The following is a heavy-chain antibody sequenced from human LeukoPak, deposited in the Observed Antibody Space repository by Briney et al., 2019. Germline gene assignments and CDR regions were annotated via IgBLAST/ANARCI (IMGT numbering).Heavy chain of an antibody. J-gene: IGHJ5*02. V-gene: IGHV4-31*03. CDR1: GGSISSGGYY. D-gene: IGHD2-21*01. CDR3: ARRTGVLLRYNWFDP. Sequence: SETLSLTCTVSGGSISSGGYYWSWIRQHPGKGLEWIGYIYYSGSTYYNPSLKSRVTISVDTSKNQFSLKLSSVTAADTAVYYCARRTGVLLRYNWFDPWGQGTLVTVSS. CDR2: IYYSGST.